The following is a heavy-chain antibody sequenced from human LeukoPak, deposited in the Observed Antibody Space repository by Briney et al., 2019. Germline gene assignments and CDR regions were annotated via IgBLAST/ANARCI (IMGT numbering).Heavy chain of an antibody. J-gene: IGHJ6*02. CDR2: ISHSGTT. Sequence: PSETLSLTCAVAGGSISSPHWWSWVRQPPGKGLEWIGEISHSGTTKYNPSVKSRVTLSIDKSTNQFSLKLPSVTAADAAVYYCASASPRGAYSSGWFKSENHGMDVWARGTTVTVSS. D-gene: IGHD6-19*01. V-gene: IGHV4-4*02. CDR3: ASASPRGAYSSGWFKSENHGMDV. CDR1: GGSISSPHW.